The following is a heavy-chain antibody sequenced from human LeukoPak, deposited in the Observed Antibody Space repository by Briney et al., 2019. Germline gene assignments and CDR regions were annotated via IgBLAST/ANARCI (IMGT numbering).Heavy chain of an antibody. CDR1: TDSISSYY. CDR2: IYYRGTT. Sequence: SETLSLTCTVSTDSISSYYWSWIRQPPGQGLEWIGCIYYRGTTNYNPSLKSRVTISVDTSKNQFSLKLNSVTAADTAVYYCAREVFTGSGAAFDIWGQGTVVTVSS. V-gene: IGHV4-59*01. J-gene: IGHJ3*02. D-gene: IGHD3-10*01. CDR3: AREVFTGSGAAFDI.